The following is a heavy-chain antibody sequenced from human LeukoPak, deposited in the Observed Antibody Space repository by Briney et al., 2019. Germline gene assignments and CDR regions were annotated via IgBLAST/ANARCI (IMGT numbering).Heavy chain of an antibody. V-gene: IGHV4-4*07. J-gene: IGHJ5*02. CDR1: GGSISSYY. D-gene: IGHD2-15*01. CDR2: IYTSGST. Sequence: PSETLSLTCTVSGGSISSYYWNWIRQPAGKGLEWIGRIYTSGSTNYNPSLKSRVTMSVDTSKNQFSLKLSSVTAADTAVYYCARGYCSGGSCYSPKYNWFDPWGQGTLVTVSS. CDR3: ARGYCSGGSCYSPKYNWFDP.